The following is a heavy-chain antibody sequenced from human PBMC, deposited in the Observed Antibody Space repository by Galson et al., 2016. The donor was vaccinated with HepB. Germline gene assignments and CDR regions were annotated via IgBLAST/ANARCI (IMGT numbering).Heavy chain of an antibody. CDR3: TLDYFYDSSDYPPTVDI. CDR1: GFTFSGSA. V-gene: IGHV3-73*01. Sequence: SLRLSCAASGFTFSGSAIHWVRQASGKGLEWVGRIRSKVNSYATAYAASVKGRFTISRDDSKNTAYLQMNSLKTEDTAVYYCTLDYFYDSSDYPPTVDIWGQGTMVTVSS. D-gene: IGHD3-22*01. CDR2: IRSKVNSYAT. J-gene: IGHJ3*02.